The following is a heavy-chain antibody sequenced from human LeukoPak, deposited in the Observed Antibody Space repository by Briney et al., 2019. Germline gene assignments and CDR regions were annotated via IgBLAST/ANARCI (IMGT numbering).Heavy chain of an antibody. CDR3: VRDSVYCGGDCTVRGYFQH. D-gene: IGHD2-21*02. CDR2: ISNSGGST. Sequence: GGSLRLSCSASGFTFSSPAIHWVRQAPGKGLECVSAISNSGGSTYYADSVKGRFTISRDNSKNTLYLQMSSLRTEDTAVYYCVRDSVYCGGDCTVRGYFQHWGQGTLVTVSS. CDR1: GFTFSSPA. V-gene: IGHV3-64D*06. J-gene: IGHJ1*01.